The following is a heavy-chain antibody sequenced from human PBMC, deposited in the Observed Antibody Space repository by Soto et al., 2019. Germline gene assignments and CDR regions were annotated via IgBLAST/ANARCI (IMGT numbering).Heavy chain of an antibody. CDR3: GRGDHGHCNTISPPFDP. V-gene: IGHV3-49*03. Sequence: GGSLRLSCTTSGFTFGDYAVSWFRQAPGKGLEWVGFIRSKTYAGAPEYAASVKGRFTISRDDSKGSAYLQMNSLKTEDTAVYYCGRGDHGHCNTISPPFDPWGQGTLVTVSS. CDR1: GFTFGDYA. D-gene: IGHD2-2*03. J-gene: IGHJ5*02. CDR2: IRSKTYAGAP.